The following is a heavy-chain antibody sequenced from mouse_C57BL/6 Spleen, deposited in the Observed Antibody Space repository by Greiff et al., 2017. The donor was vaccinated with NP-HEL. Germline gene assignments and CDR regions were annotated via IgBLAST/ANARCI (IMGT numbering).Heavy chain of an antibody. CDR2: IYPGSGNT. D-gene: IGHD1-1*01. Sequence: QVHVKQSGAELVRPGASVKLSCKASGYTFTDYYINWVKQRPGQGLEWIARIYPGSGNTYYNEKFKGKATLTAEKSSSTAYMQLSSLTSEDSAVYFCARCPYYYGSTYYFDYWGQGTTLTVSS. V-gene: IGHV1-76*01. CDR3: ARCPYYYGSTYYFDY. CDR1: GYTFTDYY. J-gene: IGHJ2*01.